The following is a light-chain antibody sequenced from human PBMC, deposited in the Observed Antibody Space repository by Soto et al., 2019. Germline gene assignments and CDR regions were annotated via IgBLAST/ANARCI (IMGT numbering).Light chain of an antibody. CDR1: SSDVGSHNL. CDR2: EVT. V-gene: IGLV2-23*02. J-gene: IGLJ7*01. CDR3: YSYGGSRAV. Sequence: QSVLTQPASVSGSPGQSITISCTGTSSDVGSHNLVSWYQQHPGQAPKLMIYEVTKRPLGVSTRFSAFKSGNTASLTISGLQAEDEADYYCYSYGGSRAVFGGGTQLTVL.